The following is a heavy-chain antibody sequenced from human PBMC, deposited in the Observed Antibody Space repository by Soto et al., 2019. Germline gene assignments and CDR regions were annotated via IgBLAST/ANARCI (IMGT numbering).Heavy chain of an antibody. J-gene: IGHJ6*02. V-gene: IGHV3-23*01. CDR3: ARDVRSSHLREYYGMDV. Sequence: PGGSLRLSCAPSGFTFRSYAMNWVRQGPGKGLEWVSAISAGGGSTYYADSVRGRFTISRDNSKNTLYLQMDSLRAEDTAVYYCARDVRSSHLREYYGMDVWGQGTTVTVSS. CDR1: GFTFRSYA. CDR2: ISAGGGST. D-gene: IGHD6-13*01.